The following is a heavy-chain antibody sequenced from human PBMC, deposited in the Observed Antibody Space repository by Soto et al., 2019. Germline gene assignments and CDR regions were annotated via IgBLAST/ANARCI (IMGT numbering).Heavy chain of an antibody. Sequence: SETLSLTCAVYGGSFSGYYWSWIRQPPGKGLEWIGEINHSGSTNYNPSLKSRVTISVGTSKNQFSLKLSSVTAADTAVYFCARGRYCLTGRCFPNWFDSWGQGALVTVSS. J-gene: IGHJ5*01. CDR2: INHSGST. CDR3: ARGRYCLTGRCFPNWFDS. V-gene: IGHV4-34*01. CDR1: GGSFSGYY. D-gene: IGHD7-27*01.